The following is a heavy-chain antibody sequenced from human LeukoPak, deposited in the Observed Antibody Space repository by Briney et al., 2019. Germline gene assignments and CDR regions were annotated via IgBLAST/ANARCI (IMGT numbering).Heavy chain of an antibody. V-gene: IGHV4-59*12. CDR1: GGSISSYY. CDR2: IYYSGST. Sequence: PSETLSLTCTVSGGSISSYYWSWIRQPPGKGLEWIGYIYYSGSTNCNPSLKSRVTISVDTSKNQFSLKLSSVTAADTAVYYCARARQLRYFDWSPRDYYYYGMDVWGQGTTVTVSS. D-gene: IGHD3-9*01. J-gene: IGHJ6*02. CDR3: ARARQLRYFDWSPRDYYYYGMDV.